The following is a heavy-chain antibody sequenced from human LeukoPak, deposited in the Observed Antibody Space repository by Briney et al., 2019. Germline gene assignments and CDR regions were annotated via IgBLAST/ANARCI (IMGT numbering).Heavy chain of an antibody. Sequence: PGRSLGLSCAASGFTFSSYGMHWVRQAPGKGLEWVGVTSFDGSNRYYADSVKGRFTISRDNSKKTVFLQMNSLRAEDTAVYYCAKALKTWGYCGGDCSNVHTFDFWGQGTMVTVSS. V-gene: IGHV3-30*18. CDR1: GFTFSSYG. CDR2: TSFDGSNR. CDR3: AKALKTWGYCGGDCSNVHTFDF. D-gene: IGHD2-21*02. J-gene: IGHJ3*01.